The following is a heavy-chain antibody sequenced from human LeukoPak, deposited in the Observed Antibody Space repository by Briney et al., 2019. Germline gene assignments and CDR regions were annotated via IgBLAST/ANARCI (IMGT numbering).Heavy chain of an antibody. V-gene: IGHV4-39*01. Sequence: SETLSLTCTVSGGSISTSAFYWGWIRQPPGKGLEWIGSIYDSGNEFYNPSLKSRVTISADTSKNQFSLKLNSVTAADTAMYYCARQISDYYYYYMDVWGEGITVTVPS. J-gene: IGHJ6*03. CDR2: IYDSGNE. CDR1: GGSISTSAFY. D-gene: IGHD2/OR15-2a*01. CDR3: ARQISDYYYYYMDV.